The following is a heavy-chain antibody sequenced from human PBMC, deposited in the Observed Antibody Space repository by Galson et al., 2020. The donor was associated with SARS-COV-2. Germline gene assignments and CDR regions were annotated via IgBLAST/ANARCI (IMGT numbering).Heavy chain of an antibody. D-gene: IGHD3-9*01. CDR3: ARDVYDILTGQPVYFDY. Sequence: SQTLSLTCTVSGGSISSGGYYWSWIRQHPGKGLEWIGYIYYSGSTYYNPSLKSRVTISVDTSKNQFSLKLSSVTAADTAVYYCARDVYDILTGQPVYFDYWGQGTLVTVSS. CDR2: IYYSGST. CDR1: GGSISSGGYY. J-gene: IGHJ4*02. V-gene: IGHV4-31*03.